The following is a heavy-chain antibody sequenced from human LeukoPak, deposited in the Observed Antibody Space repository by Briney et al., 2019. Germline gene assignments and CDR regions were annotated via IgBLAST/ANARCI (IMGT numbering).Heavy chain of an antibody. V-gene: IGHV3-23*01. J-gene: IGHJ4*02. CDR1: GFTFGNYA. CDR3: AKPAYATLEYYFDY. CDR2: ISSSGSTI. Sequence: AGGSLRLSCEASGFTFGNYAMSWVRQAPGKGLEWVSYISSSGSTIYYADSVKGRFTISRDNSKNTLYLQMNSLRAEDTAVYYCAKPAYATLEYYFDYWGQGTLVTVSS. D-gene: IGHD2-8*01.